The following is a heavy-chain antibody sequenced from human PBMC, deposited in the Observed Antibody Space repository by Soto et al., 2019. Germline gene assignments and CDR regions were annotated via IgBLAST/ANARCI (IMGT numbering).Heavy chain of an antibody. V-gene: IGHV3-23*01. CDR2: ISGSGGST. D-gene: IGHD3-3*01. Sequence: EVQLLESGGGLVQPGGSLRLSCAASGFTFSSYAMSWVRQAPGKGLEWVSAISGSGGSTYYADSVKGRFTISRDNSKNTLYLQINSLRAEDTAVYYCAKDPLYYDFWSGYTNVADHNDAFDIWGQGTMVTVSS. J-gene: IGHJ3*02. CDR3: AKDPLYYDFWSGYTNVADHNDAFDI. CDR1: GFTFSSYA.